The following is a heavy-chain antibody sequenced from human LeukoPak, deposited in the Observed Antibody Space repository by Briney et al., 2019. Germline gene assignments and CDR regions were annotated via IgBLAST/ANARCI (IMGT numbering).Heavy chain of an antibody. CDR2: ISAYNGNT. V-gene: IGHV1-18*01. CDR3: ARGAFYDILTGYLDY. J-gene: IGHJ4*02. D-gene: IGHD3-9*01. CDR1: GGTFSSYA. Sequence: ASVKVSCKASGGTFSSYAISWVRQAPGQGLEWMGWISAYNGNTNYAQRLQGRVTMTTDTSTSTAYMELRSLRSDDTAVYYCARGAFYDILTGYLDYWGQGTLVTVSS.